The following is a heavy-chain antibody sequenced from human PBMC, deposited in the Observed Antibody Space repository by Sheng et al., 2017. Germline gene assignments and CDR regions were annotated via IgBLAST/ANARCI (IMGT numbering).Heavy chain of an antibody. CDR2: IYPGDSDT. CDR1: GYSFTSYW. CDR3: ARQSSSSIRFLEWNHFDY. J-gene: IGHJ4*02. D-gene: IGHD3-3*01. Sequence: EVQLVQSGAEVKKPGESLKISCKGSGYSFTSYWIGWVRQMPGKGLEWMGIIYPGDSDTRYSPSFQGQVTISADKSISTAYLQWSSLKASDTAMYYCARQSSSSIRFLEWNHFDYWGQGTLVT. V-gene: IGHV5-51*01.